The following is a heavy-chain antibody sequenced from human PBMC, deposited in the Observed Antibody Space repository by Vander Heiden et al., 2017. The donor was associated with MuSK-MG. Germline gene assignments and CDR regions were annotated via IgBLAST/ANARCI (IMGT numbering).Heavy chain of an antibody. CDR1: GFTFSSYS. CDR3: ARGEWFGELFVDYFDY. D-gene: IGHD3-10*01. J-gene: IGHJ4*02. CDR2: ISSSSSYI. Sequence: EVQLVESGGGLVKPGGSLRLSCAASGFTFSSYSMNWVRQAPGKGLGWVSSISSSSSYIYYADSVKGRFTISRDNAKNSLYLQMNSLRAEDTAVYYCARGEWFGELFVDYFDYWGQGTLVTVSS. V-gene: IGHV3-21*01.